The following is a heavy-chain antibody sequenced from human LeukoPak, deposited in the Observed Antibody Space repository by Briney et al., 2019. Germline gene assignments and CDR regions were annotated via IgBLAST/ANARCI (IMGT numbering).Heavy chain of an antibody. CDR3: ARRDYYGSGHDY. CDR1: GDSISTSNSY. D-gene: IGHD3-10*01. V-gene: IGHV4-39*01. J-gene: IGHJ4*02. Sequence: KTSETLSLTCTVSGDSISTSNSYWGWIRQPPGKGLEWIGSIYYSGNTYYNASLKSRVTISVDTSKNQFSLKLSSVTAADTAVYYCARRDYYGSGHDYWGQGTLVTVSS. CDR2: IYYSGNT.